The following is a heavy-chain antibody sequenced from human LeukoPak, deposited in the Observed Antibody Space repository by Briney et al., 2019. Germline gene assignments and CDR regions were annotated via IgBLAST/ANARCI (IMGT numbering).Heavy chain of an antibody. V-gene: IGHV4-61*02. CDR3: ARDPGYGDAFDI. CDR2: IYTSGST. CDR1: GGSISSGSYY. Sequence: SETLSLTCTVSGGSISSGSYYWSWIRQPAGKGLEWIGRIYTSGSTNYNPSLKSRVTISVDTSKSQFSLKLSSVTAADTAVYYCARDPGYGDAFDIWGQGTMVTVSS. D-gene: IGHD5-18*01. J-gene: IGHJ3*02.